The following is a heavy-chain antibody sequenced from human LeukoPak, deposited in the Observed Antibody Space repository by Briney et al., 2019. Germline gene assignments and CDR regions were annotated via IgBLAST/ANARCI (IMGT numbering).Heavy chain of an antibody. V-gene: IGHV3-23*01. CDR1: GFTFSSYA. Sequence: PGGSLRLSCAASGFTFSSYAMSWVRQAPGKGLEWVPAISGSGGSTYYADSVKGRFTISRDNSKNTLYLQMNSLRAEDTAVYYCAKAYYYDSSGQRAFDIWGQGTMVTVSS. CDR2: ISGSGGST. CDR3: AKAYYYDSSGQRAFDI. J-gene: IGHJ3*02. D-gene: IGHD3-22*01.